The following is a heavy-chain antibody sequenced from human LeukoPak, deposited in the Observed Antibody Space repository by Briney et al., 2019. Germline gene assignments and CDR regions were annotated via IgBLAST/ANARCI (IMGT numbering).Heavy chain of an antibody. D-gene: IGHD4-17*01. J-gene: IGHJ4*02. CDR2: IDWDDDK. Sequence: SGPALVKPTQTLTLTCTFSGFSLSTSGMCVSWIRQPPGKALEWLARIDWDDDKYYSTSLKTRLTISKDTSKNQVVLTMTNMDPVDTATYYCARIHGRTVTTLPDYWGQGTLVTVSS. CDR1: GFSLSTSGMC. V-gene: IGHV2-70*11. CDR3: ARIHGRTVTTLPDY.